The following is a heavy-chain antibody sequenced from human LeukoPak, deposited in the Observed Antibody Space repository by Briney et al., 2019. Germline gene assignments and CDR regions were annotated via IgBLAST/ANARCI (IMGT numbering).Heavy chain of an antibody. V-gene: IGHV4-39*01. CDR3: SSPGLRHFDI. CDR1: GGSISTSSYY. D-gene: IGHD3-16*01. Sequence: SETLSLTCTVSGGSISTSSYYWGWIRQPPGNGLEWIGSIYYSGSTYYNPSLKSRVTISVDTSKNQFSLKVSSVTAADTAVYYCSSPGLRHFDIWGHGTMVTVSS. CDR2: IYYSGST. J-gene: IGHJ3*02.